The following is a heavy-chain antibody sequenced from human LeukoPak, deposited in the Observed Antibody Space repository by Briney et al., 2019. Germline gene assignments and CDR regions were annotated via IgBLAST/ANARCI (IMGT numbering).Heavy chain of an antibody. Sequence: PSETLSLTCTVSGGSISSYYWSWIRQPPGKGLEWIGYIYYSGSTNYNPPLKSRVTISVDTSKNQFSLKLSSVTAADTAVYYCARQSTSGYYTTHAFDIWGQGTMVTVSS. CDR2: IYYSGST. CDR1: GGSISSYY. J-gene: IGHJ3*02. V-gene: IGHV4-59*08. CDR3: ARQSTSGYYTTHAFDI. D-gene: IGHD3-3*01.